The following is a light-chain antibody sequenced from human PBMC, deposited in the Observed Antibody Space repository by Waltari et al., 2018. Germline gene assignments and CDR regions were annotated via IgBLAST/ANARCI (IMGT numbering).Light chain of an antibody. Sequence: QSALTQPASVSGSPGQSITISCTGTSSDVGGYNYVSWYQQHPGKAPKVMIYDVSNRPSGVSNRFAGSKSGNTASLTISWLQAEDEADYYCTSYTSSSAPWVFGGGTKLTVL. V-gene: IGLV2-14*03. CDR3: TSYTSSSAPWV. J-gene: IGLJ3*02. CDR2: DVS. CDR1: SSDVGGYNY.